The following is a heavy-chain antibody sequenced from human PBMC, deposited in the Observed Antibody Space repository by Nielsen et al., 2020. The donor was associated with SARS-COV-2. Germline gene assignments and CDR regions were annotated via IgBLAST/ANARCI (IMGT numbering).Heavy chain of an antibody. J-gene: IGHJ5*02. CDR3: ARGQAYGSGTYHNPMWFDP. V-gene: IGHV1-46*01. CDR1: GYTFSNYY. Sequence: ASVKVSCKASGYTFSNYYMHWVRQAPGQGLEWMGVVNPHGGSTNYAPKFQGRVAMTRDTSTSTVSMEMSSLRFEDTAVYYCARGQAYGSGTYHNPMWFDPWGQGTLVTVSS. D-gene: IGHD3-10*01. CDR2: VNPHGGST.